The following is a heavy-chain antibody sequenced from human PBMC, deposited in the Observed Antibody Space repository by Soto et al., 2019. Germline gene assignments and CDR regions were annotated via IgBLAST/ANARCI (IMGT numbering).Heavy chain of an antibody. CDR1: GYTFTSYA. CDR3: ARDTLGGYSYVTAMDV. V-gene: IGHV7-4-1*01. J-gene: IGHJ6*02. CDR2: INTNTGNP. D-gene: IGHD5-18*01. Sequence: ASVKVSCKASGYTFTSYAMNWVRQAPGQGLEWMGWINTNTGNPTYAQGFTGRFVFSLGTSVSTAYLQICSLKAEDTAVYYCARDTLGGYSYVTAMDVWGQGTTVTVSS.